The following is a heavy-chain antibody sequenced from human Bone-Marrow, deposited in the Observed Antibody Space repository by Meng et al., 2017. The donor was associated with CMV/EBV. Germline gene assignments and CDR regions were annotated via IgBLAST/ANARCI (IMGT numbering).Heavy chain of an antibody. D-gene: IGHD4-23*01. CDR3: ARNGAYGGNDAFDI. Sequence: ASVKVSCKASGYTFTSYDINWVRQATGQGLEWMGWMNPNSGNTGYAQKFQGGVTMTRNTSISTAYMELSSLRSEDTAVYYCARNGAYGGNDAFDIWGQGTMVTVSS. CDR1: GYTFTSYD. CDR2: MNPNSGNT. V-gene: IGHV1-8*01. J-gene: IGHJ3*02.